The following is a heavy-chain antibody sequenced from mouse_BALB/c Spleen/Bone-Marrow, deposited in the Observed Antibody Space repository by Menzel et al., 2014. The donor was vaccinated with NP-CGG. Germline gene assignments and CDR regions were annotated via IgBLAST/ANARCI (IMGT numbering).Heavy chain of an antibody. CDR2: IHPNSGST. CDR3: ARHHRYAYYFDY. Sequence: QVQLQQPGSVLVRPEASVKLSCKASGYTFTNSWIHWAKQRPGQGLEWIGEIHPNSGSTNFNEKFKVKATLTVDTSSSTAYVDLSSLTAEDSAVYYCARHHRYAYYFDYWGQGTTLTVSS. D-gene: IGHD2-14*01. V-gene: IGHV1S130*01. J-gene: IGHJ2*01. CDR1: GYTFTNSW.